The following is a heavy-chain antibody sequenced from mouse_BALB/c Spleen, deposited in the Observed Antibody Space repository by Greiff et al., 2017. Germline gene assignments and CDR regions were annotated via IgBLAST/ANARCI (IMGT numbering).Heavy chain of an antibody. CDR3: ASSMITSGFAY. J-gene: IGHJ3*01. D-gene: IGHD2-4*01. CDR1: GFNFKDSD. CDR2: INPANGNT. Sequence: VQLLQSGAELVKPGASLKFSCTASGFNFKDSDMSWVQQRPEQGLEWIGRINPANGNTKYDPKFQGKTTITADTTSNTYYLQLSRLTSEDTAFYYCASSMITSGFAYWGEGTLVTVSA. V-gene: IGHV14-3*02.